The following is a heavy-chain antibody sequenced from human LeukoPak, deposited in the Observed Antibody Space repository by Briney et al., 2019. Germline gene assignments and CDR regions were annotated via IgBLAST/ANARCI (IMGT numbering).Heavy chain of an antibody. CDR2: ISSSSSYI. V-gene: IGHV3-21*04. Sequence: PRGSLRLSCAASGFTFSSYSMGWVRQAPGKGLEWVSSISSSSSYIYYADSVKGRFTISRDNSKNALYLQMNSLRAEDTAVYCCAKGRTTTVGVLIDYWGQGTLVTVSS. D-gene: IGHD4-23*01. J-gene: IGHJ4*02. CDR1: GFTFSSYS. CDR3: AKGRTTTVGVLIDY.